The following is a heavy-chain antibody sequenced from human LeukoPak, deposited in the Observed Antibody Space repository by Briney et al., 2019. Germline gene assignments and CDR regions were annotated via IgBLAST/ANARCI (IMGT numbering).Heavy chain of an antibody. CDR1: GGSFSGYY. Sequence: SETLSLTCAVYGGSFSGYYWSWIRQPPGKGLEWIGEINHSGSTNYNPSLKSRVTISVDTSKNQFSLKLSSVTAADTAVYYCARVFYSSGWTHHNNYFDYWGQGTLVTVSS. CDR2: INHSGST. D-gene: IGHD6-19*01. V-gene: IGHV4-34*01. J-gene: IGHJ4*02. CDR3: ARVFYSSGWTHHNNYFDY.